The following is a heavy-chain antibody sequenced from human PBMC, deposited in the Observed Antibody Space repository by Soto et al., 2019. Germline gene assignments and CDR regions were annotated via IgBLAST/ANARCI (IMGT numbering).Heavy chain of an antibody. CDR3: SRGILV. Sequence: QVQLQESGPGLVKPSQTLSLTCTVSGGSMNSGGYCWNWIRQHPGEGLEWIGCISYGGTTSYNPSLKSRLTISVDTSKHQFSLMLNSVTAAATAVYYCSRGILVWGQGTLITVSS. D-gene: IGHD6-6*01. CDR2: ISYGGTT. J-gene: IGHJ4*02. V-gene: IGHV4-31*03. CDR1: GGSMNSGGYC.